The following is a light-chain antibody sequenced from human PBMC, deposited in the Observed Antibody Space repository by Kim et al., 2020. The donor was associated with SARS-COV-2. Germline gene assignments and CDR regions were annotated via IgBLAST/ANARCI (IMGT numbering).Light chain of an antibody. J-gene: IGLJ2*01. CDR3: QSYDSSLEVV. CDR2: GNS. V-gene: IGLV1-40*01. CDR1: DSNSGAGDD. Sequence: GKSVTISCTGSDSNSGAGDDVHWYQPLPGTAPKLLIYGNSNRPSGVPDRFSGSKSGTSASLAITGLQAEDEADYYCQSYDSSLEVVFGGGTQLTVL.